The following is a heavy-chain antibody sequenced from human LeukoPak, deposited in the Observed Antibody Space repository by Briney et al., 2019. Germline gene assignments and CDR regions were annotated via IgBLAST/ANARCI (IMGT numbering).Heavy chain of an antibody. CDR3: ARGRLQLAQYYYYYYYMDV. CDR1: GYTFTSYD. Sequence: ASVKVSCKASGYTFTSYDINWVRQATGQGLEWMGWMNPNSGNTGYAQKFQGRVTMTRNTSISTAYMELSSLRSEDTAVYYCARGRLQLAQYYYYYYYMDVWGKGTTVTVSS. J-gene: IGHJ6*03. D-gene: IGHD6-6*01. V-gene: IGHV1-8*01. CDR2: MNPNSGNT.